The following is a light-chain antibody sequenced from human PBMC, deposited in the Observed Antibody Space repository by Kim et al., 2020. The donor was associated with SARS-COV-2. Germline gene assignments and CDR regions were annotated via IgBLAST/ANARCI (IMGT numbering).Light chain of an antibody. Sequence: VSPGQTASITCSGDRVGDKYACWYQQKPGQSPVVVIYQDSKRPSGIPERFSGSNSGNTATLTISGTQAMDEADYYCQAWDSSTVWVFGGGTQLTVL. J-gene: IGLJ3*02. V-gene: IGLV3-1*01. CDR1: RVGDKY. CDR2: QDS. CDR3: QAWDSSTVWV.